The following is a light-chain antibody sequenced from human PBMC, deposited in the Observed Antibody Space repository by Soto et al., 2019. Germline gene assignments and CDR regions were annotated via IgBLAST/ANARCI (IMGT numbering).Light chain of an antibody. J-gene: IGKJ5*01. Sequence: EIVITQSPATLSVSPGERATLSCGASQSVTSNLAWYQQKPGQTPRLLIHGASTRATGIPARFSGSGSGTEFTLTISSLQSEDFAIYYCQQYNNWPPITFGQGTRLEIK. CDR2: GAS. V-gene: IGKV3D-15*01. CDR1: QSVTSN. CDR3: QQYNNWPPIT.